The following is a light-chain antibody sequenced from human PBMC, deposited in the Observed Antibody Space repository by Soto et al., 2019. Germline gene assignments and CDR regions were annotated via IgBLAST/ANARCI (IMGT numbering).Light chain of an antibody. J-gene: IGKJ1*01. CDR3: QQYNSYSPWT. V-gene: IGKV1-5*01. CDR1: QTISNW. Sequence: DIQLTQSPSTLSASVGDRVTITCRASQTISNWLAWYQQKPGKVPKLLIYDASSLGSGVPSRFSGSGSGTEFTLTISRLQPDDFATYYCQQYNSYSPWTFGQGTQVEIK. CDR2: DAS.